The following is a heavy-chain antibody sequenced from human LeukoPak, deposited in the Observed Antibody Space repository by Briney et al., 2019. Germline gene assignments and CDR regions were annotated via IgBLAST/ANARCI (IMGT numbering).Heavy chain of an antibody. CDR1: GGSISSGGYY. J-gene: IGHJ5*02. V-gene: IGHV4-31*03. CDR2: IYYSGST. CDR3: ARSLRQHRSVGPRGSADGVDP. D-gene: IGHD3/OR15-3a*01. Sequence: SQTLSLTCTVSGGSISSGGYYWSWIRQHPGKGLEWIGYIYYSGSTYYNPSLKSRVTISVDTSKNQFSLKLSSVTAADTAVYYCARSLRQHRSVGPRGSADGVDPWGQGTLVTVSS.